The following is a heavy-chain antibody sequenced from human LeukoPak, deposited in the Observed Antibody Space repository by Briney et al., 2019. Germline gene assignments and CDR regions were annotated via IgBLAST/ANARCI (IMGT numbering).Heavy chain of an antibody. Sequence: SETLSLTCAVSGYSINDGYYWGWIRQPPGKGLEWIGSVYHSGTTYYNPSLQSRVGISADMSRNQFSLRLNSMTAADTAVYYCARGLGYCSGGSCYRRNAFDIWGQGTMVTVSS. CDR3: ARGLGYCSGGSCYRRNAFDI. CDR1: GYSINDGYY. J-gene: IGHJ3*02. V-gene: IGHV4-38-2*01. CDR2: VYHSGTT. D-gene: IGHD2-15*01.